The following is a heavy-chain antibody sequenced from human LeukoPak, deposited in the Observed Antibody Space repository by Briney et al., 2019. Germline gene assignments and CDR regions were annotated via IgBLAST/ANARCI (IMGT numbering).Heavy chain of an antibody. V-gene: IGHV3-74*01. CDR2: INEDGSTT. CDR3: ARGGGDDYYDSSGYTGYAFDY. Sequence: GGSLRLSCAASGFTFSSNWMHWVRQAPGKGLVWVSRINEDGSTTNYADSVKGRSTIFRDNAKNTLYLQMNSLRAEDTAVYYCARGGGDDYYDSSGYTGYAFDYWGQGTLVTVSS. CDR1: GFTFSSNW. J-gene: IGHJ4*02. D-gene: IGHD3-22*01.